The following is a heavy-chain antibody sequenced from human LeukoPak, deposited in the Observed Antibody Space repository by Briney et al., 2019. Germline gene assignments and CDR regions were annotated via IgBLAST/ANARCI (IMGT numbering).Heavy chain of an antibody. J-gene: IGHJ4*02. Sequence: PSETLSLTCTVSGVSISRSNWWSWVRQPPGKGLEWIGEIHDTGSTNYNPPLKSRVTMSLDKSKNQFSLNLNSVTAADTAVYYCATYYDILSGYTFDYWGQGTLVAVSS. V-gene: IGHV4-4*02. CDR1: GVSISRSNW. CDR3: ATYYDILSGYTFDY. D-gene: IGHD3-9*01. CDR2: IHDTGST.